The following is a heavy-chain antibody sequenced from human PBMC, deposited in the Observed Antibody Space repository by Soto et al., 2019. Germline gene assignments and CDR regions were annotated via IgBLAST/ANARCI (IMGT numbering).Heavy chain of an antibody. V-gene: IGHV3-66*01. Sequence: GGSLRLSCAASGFIVISNYMSWVRQAPWKGLEWVSVIYSGGSTYYADSVKGRFTISRDNSKNTLYLQMNSLRAEDTAVYYCARLGCFDWLLYDAFDIWGKGTMVTGSS. CDR2: IYSGGST. D-gene: IGHD3-9*01. CDR1: GFIVISNY. CDR3: ARLGCFDWLLYDAFDI. J-gene: IGHJ3*02.